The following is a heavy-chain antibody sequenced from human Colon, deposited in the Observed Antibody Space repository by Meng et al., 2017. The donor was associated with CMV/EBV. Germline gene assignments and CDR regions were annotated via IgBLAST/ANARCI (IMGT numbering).Heavy chain of an antibody. V-gene: IGHV1-8*01. CDR1: GYIFTRYD. J-gene: IGHJ4*02. CDR2: MNPKTGNT. Sequence: KASGYIFTRYDITWVRQATGQGLEWMGWMNPKTGNTVYEQKFQARVNLTVDSSIDTAYMELSSLKTDDTAVYYCTRGLQLWFPSPAYWGQGALVTVSS. D-gene: IGHD5-18*01. CDR3: TRGLQLWFPSPAY.